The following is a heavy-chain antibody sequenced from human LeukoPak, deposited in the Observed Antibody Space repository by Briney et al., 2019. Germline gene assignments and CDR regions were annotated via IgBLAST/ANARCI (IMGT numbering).Heavy chain of an antibody. Sequence: GGSLRLSCAASGFTFSSYAMHWVRQAPGKGLEWVALISYDGSNKYYADSVRGRFTISRDNSKNTLYLQMNSLRAEDTAVYYCARGFELRFPIDYWGQGTLVTVSS. CDR1: GFTFSSYA. CDR2: ISYDGSNK. V-gene: IGHV3-30-3*01. J-gene: IGHJ4*02. D-gene: IGHD3-3*01. CDR3: ARGFELRFPIDY.